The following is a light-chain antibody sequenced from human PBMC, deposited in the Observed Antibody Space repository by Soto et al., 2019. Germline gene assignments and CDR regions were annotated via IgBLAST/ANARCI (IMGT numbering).Light chain of an antibody. Sequence: EIEMTQSPATLSVSLGERVTLSCRASRSISNNLAWYQQKPGQAPRLLIYGASTRATGIPARFSGSVSGTEYSLTISSLQSEDFAVYYCQQYNNWPPYTFGQGTKLEIK. V-gene: IGKV3-15*01. J-gene: IGKJ2*01. CDR3: QQYNNWPPYT. CDR1: RSISNN. CDR2: GAS.